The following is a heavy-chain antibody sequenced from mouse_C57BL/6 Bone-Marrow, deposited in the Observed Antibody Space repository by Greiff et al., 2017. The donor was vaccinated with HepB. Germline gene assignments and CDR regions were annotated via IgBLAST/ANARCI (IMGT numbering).Heavy chain of an antibody. CDR1: GFTFSSYG. CDR3: ARKQLRMDY. D-gene: IGHD3-2*02. CDR2: ISSGGSYT. Sequence: EVMLVESGGDLVKPGGSLKLSCAASGFTFSSYGMSWVRQTPDKRLEWFATISSGGSYTYYPDSVKGRFTISRDNAKNTLYLQMSSLKSEDTAMYYCARKQLRMDYWGQGTSVTVSS. V-gene: IGHV5-6*02. J-gene: IGHJ4*01.